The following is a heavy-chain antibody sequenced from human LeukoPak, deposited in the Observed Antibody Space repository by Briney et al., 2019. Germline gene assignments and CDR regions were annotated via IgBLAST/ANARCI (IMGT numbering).Heavy chain of an antibody. CDR3: ARHLDDCSGGSCYSGAPDY. D-gene: IGHD2-15*01. Sequence: SETLSLTYTVSGGSISSYYWSWLRQPPGKGLEWIGYIYYSGSTNYNPSLKSRVTISVDTSKNQFSLKLSSVTAADTAVYYCARHLDDCSGGSCYSGAPDYWGQGTLVTVSS. CDR2: IYYSGST. J-gene: IGHJ4*02. V-gene: IGHV4-59*08. CDR1: GGSISSYY.